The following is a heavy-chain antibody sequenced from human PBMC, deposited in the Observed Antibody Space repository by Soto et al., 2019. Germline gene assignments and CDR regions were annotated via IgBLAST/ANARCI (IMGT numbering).Heavy chain of an antibody. Sequence: SETLSLTCTGSGGSIRSYYWSWIRQSPGKGLEWIGYIYYSGSTNYNPSLKSRVTISVDTSKNQFSLKLSSVTAVDTAVYYCARNWGTTLDYWGQGTLVTVS. CDR1: GGSIRSYY. J-gene: IGHJ4*02. CDR2: IYYSGST. D-gene: IGHD1-7*01. V-gene: IGHV4-59*01. CDR3: ARNWGTTLDY.